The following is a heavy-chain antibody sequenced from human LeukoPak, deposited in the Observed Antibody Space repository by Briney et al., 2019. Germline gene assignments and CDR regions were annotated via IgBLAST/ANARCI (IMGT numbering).Heavy chain of an antibody. CDR3: AKDWGHCFDY. CDR2: ISGSGGST. Sequence: GGSLRLSCAASGSTFSSYSMNWVRQAPGKGLEWVSAISGSGGSTYYADSVKGRFTISRDNSKNTLYLQMNSLRAEDTAVYYCAKDWGHCFDYWGQGTLVTVSS. V-gene: IGHV3-23*01. CDR1: GSTFSSYS. J-gene: IGHJ4*02. D-gene: IGHD3-16*01.